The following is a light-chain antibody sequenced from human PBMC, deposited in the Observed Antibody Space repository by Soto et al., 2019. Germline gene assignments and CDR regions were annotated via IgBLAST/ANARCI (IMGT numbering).Light chain of an antibody. CDR1: QSVFGY. J-gene: IGKJ4*01. CDR2: DAY. Sequence: VLTQSPATLSLSPGDRATLSCRASQSVFGYLAWYQHKPGQAPRLLIYDAYKRATGVPARFSDSGSETDFTLIISSLEPEDFAVYYCQQRSDSPPLTFGGGTRVDIK. V-gene: IGKV3-11*01. CDR3: QQRSDSPPLT.